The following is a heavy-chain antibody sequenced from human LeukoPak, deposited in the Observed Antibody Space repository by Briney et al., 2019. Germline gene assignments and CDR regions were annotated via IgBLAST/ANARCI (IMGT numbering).Heavy chain of an antibody. CDR2: INPNSGGT. CDR1: GYTFTGYY. J-gene: IGHJ5*02. D-gene: IGHD2-2*01. Sequence: ASVKVSCNSSGYTFTGYYMHWVRQAPGQGLEWMGWINPNSGGTHYAQKFQGRVTMTRDTSINTAYMELSRLRSDDTAIYYCARGSIIVTSTIDWFDPWGQGALVAVSS. V-gene: IGHV1-2*02. CDR3: ARGSIIVTSTIDWFDP.